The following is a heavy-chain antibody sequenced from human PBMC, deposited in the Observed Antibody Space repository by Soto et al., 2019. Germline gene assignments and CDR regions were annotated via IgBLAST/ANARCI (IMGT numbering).Heavy chain of an antibody. CDR2: INPNSGGT. Sequence: GDSVKVSCKASGDTFTSYYMHWVRQAPGQGLEWMGWINPNSGGTNYAQKFQGRVTMTRDTSISTAYMELSRLRSDDTAVYYCARDLCVKGSGYDCRRLCYSCAMDVRCPGTT. J-gene: IGHJ6*02. CDR3: ARDLCVKGSGYDCRRLCYSCAMDV. CDR1: GDTFTSYY. D-gene: IGHD5-12*01. V-gene: IGHV1-2*02.